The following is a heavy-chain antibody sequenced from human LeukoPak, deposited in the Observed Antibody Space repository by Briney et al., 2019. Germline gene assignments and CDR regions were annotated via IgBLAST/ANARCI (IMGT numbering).Heavy chain of an antibody. Sequence: GASVKVSCKASGHTFPSYGISWVRQAPGQGLEWMGWISAYNGNTNYAQELQGRVTMTTDTSTSTAYMELRSLRSDDTAVYYCARDSGYYFDYWGQGTLVTVYS. CDR2: ISAYNGNT. J-gene: IGHJ4*02. V-gene: IGHV1-18*01. CDR3: ARDSGYYFDY. CDR1: GHTFPSYG.